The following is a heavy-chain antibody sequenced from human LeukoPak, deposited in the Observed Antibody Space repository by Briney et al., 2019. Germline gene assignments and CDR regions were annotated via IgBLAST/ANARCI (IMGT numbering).Heavy chain of an antibody. J-gene: IGHJ4*02. Sequence: GSLRLSCAASGWMHWGRQAPGKGLVWVSGINHDGTGTYYADSVKGRFTISRDNAKNTVYLQMNSLSAEDTAVYYCASVFESWGQGFLVTVSS. CDR2: INHDGTGT. CDR3: ASVFES. V-gene: IGHV3-74*01. CDR1: GW.